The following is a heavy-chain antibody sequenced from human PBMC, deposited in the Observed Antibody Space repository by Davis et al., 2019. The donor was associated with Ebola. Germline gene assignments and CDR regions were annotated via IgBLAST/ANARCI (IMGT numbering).Heavy chain of an antibody. CDR3: ARDTGVSAVSGMDV. Sequence: AASVKVSCKASGGTFSSFAISWVRQAPGQGLEWMGGIIPMFGTANYAQKFQGRVTMTRNTSISTAYMELSSLRSEDTAVYYCARDTGVSAVSGMDVWGQGTLVTVSS. V-gene: IGHV1-69*05. J-gene: IGHJ4*02. CDR2: IIPMFGTA. D-gene: IGHD2-2*01. CDR1: GGTFSSFA.